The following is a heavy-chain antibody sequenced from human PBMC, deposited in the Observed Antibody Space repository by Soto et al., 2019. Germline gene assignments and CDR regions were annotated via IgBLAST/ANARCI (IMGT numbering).Heavy chain of an antibody. Sequence: SETLSLTCTVSGGSISSGDYYWSWIRQPPGKGLEWIGYIYYSGSTYYNPSLKSRVTMSVDTSKNQFSLKLSSVTAADTAVYYCARDQYYYDFWSGPRPYYGMDVWGQGTTVTVSS. CDR1: GGSISSGDYY. CDR2: IYYSGST. V-gene: IGHV4-30-4*01. J-gene: IGHJ6*02. D-gene: IGHD3-3*01. CDR3: ARDQYYYDFWSGPRPYYGMDV.